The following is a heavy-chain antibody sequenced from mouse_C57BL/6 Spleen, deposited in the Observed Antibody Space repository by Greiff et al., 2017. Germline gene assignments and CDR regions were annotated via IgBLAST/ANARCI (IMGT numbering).Heavy chain of an antibody. V-gene: IGHV1-61*01. J-gene: IGHJ3*01. Sequence: VKLQQPGAELVRPGSSVKLSCKASGYTFTSYWMDWVKQRPGQGLEWIGNIYPSDSETHYNQKFKDKATLTVDKSSSTAYMQLSSLTSEDSAVYYCARGRDSSGYSFAYWGQGTLVTVSA. CDR1: GYTFTSYW. D-gene: IGHD3-2*02. CDR2: IYPSDSET. CDR3: ARGRDSSGYSFAY.